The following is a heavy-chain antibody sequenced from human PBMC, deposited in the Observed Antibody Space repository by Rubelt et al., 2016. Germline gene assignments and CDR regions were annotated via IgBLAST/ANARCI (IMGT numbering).Heavy chain of an antibody. Sequence: AISGSGGSTYYADSVKGRFTISRDNSKSTLFLQMNSLRAEDTAIYYCAKDEGGYWGQGTLVTVSS. CDR3: AKDEGGY. D-gene: IGHD3-16*01. CDR2: ISGSGGST. V-gene: IGHV3-23*01. J-gene: IGHJ4*02.